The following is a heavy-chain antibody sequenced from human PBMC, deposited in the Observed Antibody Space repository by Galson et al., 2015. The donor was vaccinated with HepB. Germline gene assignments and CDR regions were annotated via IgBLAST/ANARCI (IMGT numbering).Heavy chain of an antibody. CDR1: GYTFTIYS. J-gene: IGHJ4*02. CDR3: ARGVGDGSSRYGDFDY. D-gene: IGHD6-6*01. CDR2: INPSGGTT. Sequence: SGKVSCKASGYTFTIYSMFWVRQAPGQGLELMGLINPSGGTTTYQQKFQGKVTLTRDTSKSTFSVELNSLRSDDKAVYDCARGVGDGSSRYGDFDYWGQGTLVTVSS. V-gene: IGHV1-46*03.